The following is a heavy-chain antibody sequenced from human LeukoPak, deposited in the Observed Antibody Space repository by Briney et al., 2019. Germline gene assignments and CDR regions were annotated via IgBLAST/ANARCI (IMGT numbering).Heavy chain of an antibody. Sequence: SVKVSCKASGGTSNSHAISWVRQAPGQGLEWMGRIIPNLGTTNRAQNFQDRVTLTADKSTNTAYLELTSLTSDDTAVYYCATTNDGGGYQWGDFFDFWGQGTLVTVSS. CDR1: GGTSNSHA. CDR2: IIPNLGTT. CDR3: ATTNDGGGYQWGDFFDF. V-gene: IGHV1-69*04. D-gene: IGHD3-22*01. J-gene: IGHJ4*02.